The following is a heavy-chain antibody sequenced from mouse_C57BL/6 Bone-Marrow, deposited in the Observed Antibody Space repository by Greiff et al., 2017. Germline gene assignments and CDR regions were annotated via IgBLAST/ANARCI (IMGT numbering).Heavy chain of an antibody. V-gene: IGHV5-6*01. CDR3: ARHERDMDY. CDR2: ISSGGSYT. CDR1: GFTFSSYG. Sequence: EVMLVESGGDLVKPGGSLKLSCAASGFTFSSYGMSWVRQTPDKRLEWVATISSGGSYTYYPDSVKGRFTISRDNAKNTLYLQMSSLKSEDTAMYYCARHERDMDYWGQGTSVTVSS. J-gene: IGHJ4*01.